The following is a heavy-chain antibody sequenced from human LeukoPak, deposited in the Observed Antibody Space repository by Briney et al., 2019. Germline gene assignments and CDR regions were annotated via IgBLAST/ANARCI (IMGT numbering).Heavy chain of an antibody. CDR3: ARGSPVLRYFDWLLPFDI. CDR2: ISAYNGNT. D-gene: IGHD3-9*01. V-gene: IGHV1-18*04. CDR1: GYTFTGYY. J-gene: IGHJ3*02. Sequence: ASVKVSCKASGYTFTGYYMHWVRQAPGQGLEWMGWISAYNGNTNYAQKLQGRVTMTTDTSTSTAYMELRSLRSDDTAVYYCARGSPVLRYFDWLLPFDIWGQGTMVTVSS.